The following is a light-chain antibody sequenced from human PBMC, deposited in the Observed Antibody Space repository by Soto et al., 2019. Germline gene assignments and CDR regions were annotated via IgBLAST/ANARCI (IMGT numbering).Light chain of an antibody. V-gene: IGKV1-17*03. CDR1: QDIKNF. J-gene: IGKJ1*01. CDR2: SAS. CDR3: QHYNSYSEA. Sequence: DIQMTQSPSAMAASVGDRVTITCRASQDIKNFLAWFQQKPGEVPKRLIYSASSLQSGVPSRFSGSGSGTEFTLTISSLQPEDFATYYCQHYNSYSEAFGQGTKVDIK.